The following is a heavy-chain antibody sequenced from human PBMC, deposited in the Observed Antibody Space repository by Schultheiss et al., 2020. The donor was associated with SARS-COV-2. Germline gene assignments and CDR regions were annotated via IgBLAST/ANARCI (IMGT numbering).Heavy chain of an antibody. D-gene: IGHD3-22*01. CDR3: ARAVMHYDSSGYYGGGNWYFDL. J-gene: IGHJ2*01. CDR2: IYYSGST. V-gene: IGHV4-61*08. Sequence: SETLSLTCSVSGDSISSGGYYWSWIRQPPGKGLEWIGYIYYSGSTNYNPSLKSRVTISVDTSKNQFSLKLSSVTAADTAVYYCARAVMHYDSSGYYGGGNWYFDLWGRGTLVTVSS. CDR1: GDSISSGGYY.